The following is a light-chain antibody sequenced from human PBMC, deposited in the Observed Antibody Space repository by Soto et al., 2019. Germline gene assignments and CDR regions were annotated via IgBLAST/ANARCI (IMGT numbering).Light chain of an antibody. Sequence: DIQMTQSPSTLSASVVDRVTITCLASQSISSWLAWYQQKPGKAPKLLIYKASSLESGVPSRFSGSGSGTDFTLTISSLQPEDFATYYCQQSYSTLWTFGQGTKVDI. V-gene: IGKV1-5*03. CDR1: QSISSW. CDR3: QQSYSTLWT. J-gene: IGKJ1*01. CDR2: KAS.